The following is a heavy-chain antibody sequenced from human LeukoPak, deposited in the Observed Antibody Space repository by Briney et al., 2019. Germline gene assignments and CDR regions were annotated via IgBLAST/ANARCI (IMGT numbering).Heavy chain of an antibody. J-gene: IGHJ4*02. Sequence: GGSLRLSCAASGFTFSSYAMRWVRQAPGKGLEWVAVISYDGSNKYYADSVKGRFTISRDNSKNTLYLQMNSLRAEDTAVYYCAKPLRPYYYDSSGYYYDYWGQGTLVTVSS. CDR1: GFTFSSYA. CDR3: AKPLRPYYYDSSGYYYDY. CDR2: ISYDGSNK. D-gene: IGHD3-22*01. V-gene: IGHV3-30*18.